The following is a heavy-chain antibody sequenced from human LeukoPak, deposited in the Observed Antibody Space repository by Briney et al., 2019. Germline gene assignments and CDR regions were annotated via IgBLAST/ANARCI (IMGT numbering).Heavy chain of an antibody. Sequence: ASVKVSCKASGYTFTSYDINWVRQATGQGLEWMGWINAYNGDTNYAQKLQGRVTMTTDTSTNTVYMELRSLRSDDTAVYYCARDLFVGPVAGPTTFDFWGQGTLVTVSS. V-gene: IGHV1-18*01. CDR3: ARDLFVGPVAGPTTFDF. D-gene: IGHD6-19*01. CDR2: INAYNGDT. J-gene: IGHJ4*02. CDR1: GYTFTSYD.